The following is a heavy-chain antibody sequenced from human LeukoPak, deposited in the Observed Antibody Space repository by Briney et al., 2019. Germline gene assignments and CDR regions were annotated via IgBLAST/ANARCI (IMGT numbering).Heavy chain of an antibody. Sequence: SETLSLTCTVSGGSISSYYWSWIRQPPGKGLEWIGYIYYSGSTNYNPSLKSRVTISVDTSKNQFSLKLSSVTAADTAVYYCARGRVGATSSYFFDYWGQGTLVTVSS. V-gene: IGHV4-59*01. D-gene: IGHD1-26*01. CDR3: ARGRVGATSSYFFDY. CDR2: IYYSGST. CDR1: GGSISSYY. J-gene: IGHJ4*02.